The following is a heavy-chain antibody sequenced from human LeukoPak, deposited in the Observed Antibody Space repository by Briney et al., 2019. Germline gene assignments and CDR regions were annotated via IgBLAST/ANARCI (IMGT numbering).Heavy chain of an antibody. CDR3: ARDREAHSGYETQEY. J-gene: IGHJ4*02. Sequence: GASVKVSCKASGYTFTSYDINWVRQATGQGLEWMGWMNPNSGNTGYAQKFQGRVTMTRDTSISTAYMELSRLRSDDTAVYYCARDREAHSGYETQEYWGQGTLVTVSS. CDR1: GYTFTSYD. CDR2: MNPNSGNT. V-gene: IGHV1-8*01. D-gene: IGHD5-12*01.